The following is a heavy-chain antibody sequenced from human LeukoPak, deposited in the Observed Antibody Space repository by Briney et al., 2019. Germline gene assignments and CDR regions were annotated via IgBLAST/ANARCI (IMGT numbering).Heavy chain of an antibody. CDR1: GGSISSHY. V-gene: IGHV4-59*11. CDR2: IYYIGST. CDR3: ARGFLPNDQHPGSSLVIFDY. J-gene: IGHJ4*02. Sequence: SETLSLACTVSGGSISSHYWSWIRQPPGKGLEWIGYIYYIGSTIYNPSLQSRVTISIDTSRIQFSLKLSSVTAADTAVYYCARGFLPNDQHPGSSLVIFDYWGQGTLVTVSS. D-gene: IGHD3-9*01.